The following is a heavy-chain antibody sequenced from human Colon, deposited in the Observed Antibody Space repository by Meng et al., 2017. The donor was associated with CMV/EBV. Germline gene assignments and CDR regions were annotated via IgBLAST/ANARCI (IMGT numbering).Heavy chain of an antibody. CDR1: GNILSGDY. J-gene: IGHJ5*02. V-gene: IGHV1-46*01. CDR3: ARMFAASSGRFDP. Sequence: ASVKVSCKASGNILSGDYIHWVRQAPGQGLDWVGMVSLIGERPKYAQKFQGRVTMTRDTSTSTFYMELSSLVSEDTAVYYCARMFAASSGRFDPWGQGTLVTVSS. CDR2: VSLIGERP. D-gene: IGHD6-6*01.